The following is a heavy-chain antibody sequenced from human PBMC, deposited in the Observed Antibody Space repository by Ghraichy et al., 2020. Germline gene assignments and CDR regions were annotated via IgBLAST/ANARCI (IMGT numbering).Heavy chain of an antibody. J-gene: IGHJ4*02. V-gene: IGHV3-64D*06. Sequence: GGSLRLSCLASGFTFSSYAMHWVRQAPGKGLEYVSPISSNGGSTYYADSVKGRFTISRDNSKNTLYLQMSSLRAEDTAVYYCVKDYRNIAVGESYSDYWGQGAMVTHSS. CDR3: VKDYRNIAVGESYSDY. CDR1: GFTFSSYA. CDR2: ISSNGGST. D-gene: IGHD6-19*01.